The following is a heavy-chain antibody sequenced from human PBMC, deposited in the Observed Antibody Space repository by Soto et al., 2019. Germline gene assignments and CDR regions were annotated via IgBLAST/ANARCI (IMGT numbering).Heavy chain of an antibody. Sequence: QVQLVESGGGVVQPGRSLRLSCAASGFTFSSYGMHWVRQAPGKGLEWVAVISYDGSNKYYADSVKGRFTISRDNSKHTLYLQMNSLRAEDTAVYYCAKDAVRGHYRFDYWGQGTLVTVSS. J-gene: IGHJ4*02. CDR3: AKDAVRGHYRFDY. CDR1: GFTFSSYG. CDR2: ISYDGSNK. V-gene: IGHV3-30*18. D-gene: IGHD3-16*02.